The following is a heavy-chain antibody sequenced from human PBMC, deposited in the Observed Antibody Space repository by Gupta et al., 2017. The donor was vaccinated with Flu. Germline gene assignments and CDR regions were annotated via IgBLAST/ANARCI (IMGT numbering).Heavy chain of an antibody. CDR2: IKEDGSQR. J-gene: IGHJ6*02. D-gene: IGHD6-6*01. CDR3: ARNGASSSAYNYYGMDV. CDR1: GFTFSGFW. V-gene: IGHV3-7*01. Sequence: EVQLVESGGGFVQPGGSLKLSCVGSGFTFSGFWMSWVRQVPGKGLEWVANIKEDGSQRYYVESVKGRFTISRDNARNSLHLQMNSLRVEDTAVYYCARNGASSSAYNYYGMDVWGQGTTVTVSS.